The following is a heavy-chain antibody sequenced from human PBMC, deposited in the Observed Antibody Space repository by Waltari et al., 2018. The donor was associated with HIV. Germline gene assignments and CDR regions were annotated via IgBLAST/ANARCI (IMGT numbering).Heavy chain of an antibody. D-gene: IGHD6-13*01. CDR1: GGSFRGYY. V-gene: IGHV4-34*01. CDR2: INQSGST. J-gene: IGHJ4*02. Sequence: QVQLQQWGAGLLKPSETLSLTCAVYGGSFRGYYWSWIRQPPGKGLEWIAEINQSGSTNYNPSRKSRVTMSVDTSKNQFSLKLSSATAADTAVYYCARGGSSSWYSPYDHWGQGTLVTVSS. CDR3: ARGGSSSWYSPYDH.